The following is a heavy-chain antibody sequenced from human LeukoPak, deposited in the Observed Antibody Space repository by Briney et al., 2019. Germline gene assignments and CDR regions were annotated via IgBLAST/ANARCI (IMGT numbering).Heavy chain of an antibody. Sequence: GESLKISCKASGYSFSSYWIGWVRQMPGKGLEWMGIIYPDDSDTGYSPSFQGQVTISADKSITTAYLQWSSLKASDTAMYYCARHSTTGPYYSMDVWGQGTTVTVSS. CDR3: ARHSTTGPYYSMDV. CDR1: GYSFSSYW. CDR2: IYPDDSDT. D-gene: IGHD1-14*01. V-gene: IGHV5-51*01. J-gene: IGHJ6*02.